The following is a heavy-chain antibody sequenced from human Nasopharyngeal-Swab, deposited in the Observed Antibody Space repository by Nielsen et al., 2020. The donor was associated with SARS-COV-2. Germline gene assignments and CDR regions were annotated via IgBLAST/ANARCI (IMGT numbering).Heavy chain of an antibody. D-gene: IGHD1-26*01. CDR1: GGSISSSSDY. CDR3: ARDPPSIVGANPGYYPGGVDDAFDI. V-gene: IGHV4-39*07. J-gene: IGHJ3*02. Sequence: SETLSLTCSVSGGSISSSSDYWDWIRQPPGKGLEWIGSISYSGSTYYNPSLKSRVTISVDTSKNQFSLKLSSVTAADTAVYYCARDPPSIVGANPGYYPGGVDDAFDIWGQGTMVTVSS. CDR2: ISYSGST.